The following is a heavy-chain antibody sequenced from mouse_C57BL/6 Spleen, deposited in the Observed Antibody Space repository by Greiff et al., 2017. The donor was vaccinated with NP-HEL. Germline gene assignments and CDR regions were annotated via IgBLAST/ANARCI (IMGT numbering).Heavy chain of an antibody. CDR1: GYTFTDYN. CDR3: ARDYDYDVGYAMDY. Sequence: EVQLQQSGPELVKPGASVKIPCKASGYTFTDYNMDWVKQSHGKSLEWIGDINPNNGGTIYNQKFKGKATLTVDKSSSTAYMELRSLTSEDTAVYYCARDYDYDVGYAMDYWGQGTSVTVAS. CDR2: INPNNGGT. J-gene: IGHJ4*01. D-gene: IGHD2-4*01. V-gene: IGHV1-18*01.